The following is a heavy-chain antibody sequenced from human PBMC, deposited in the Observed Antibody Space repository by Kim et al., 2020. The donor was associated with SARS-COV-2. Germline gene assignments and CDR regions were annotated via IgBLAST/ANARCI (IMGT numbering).Heavy chain of an antibody. V-gene: IGHV4-59*01. J-gene: IGHJ4*02. CDR2: IYYSGST. Sequence: SETLSLTCTVSGGSISSYYWSWIRQPPGKGLEWIGYIYYSGSTNYNPPLKSRVTISVDTSKNQFSLNLSSVTAAETAVYYCAREDRGYSYGYGFDYWGQGTLVTVSS. D-gene: IGHD5-18*01. CDR3: AREDRGYSYGYGFDY. CDR1: GGSISSYY.